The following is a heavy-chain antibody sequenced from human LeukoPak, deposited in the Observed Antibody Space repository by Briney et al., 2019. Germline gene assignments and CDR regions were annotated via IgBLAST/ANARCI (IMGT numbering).Heavy chain of an antibody. V-gene: IGHV1-69*13. CDR1: GGTFSSYA. CDR3: ARPYSSSSYYYGMDV. D-gene: IGHD6-6*01. J-gene: IGHJ6*02. Sequence: SVKLSCTASGGTFSSYAISWVRQAPGQGLEWMGGIIPIFGTPNYAQKFQGRVTITADESTSTAYMELSSLRSEDTAVYYCARPYSSSSYYYGMDVWGQGTTVTVSS. CDR2: IIPIFGTP.